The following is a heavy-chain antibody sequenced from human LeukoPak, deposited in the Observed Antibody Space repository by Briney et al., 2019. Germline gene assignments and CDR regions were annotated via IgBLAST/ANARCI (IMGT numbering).Heavy chain of an antibody. Sequence: PGGSLRLSCAASGFTVSNTYMSWARQTPGGGLECVSLIYSGGITYYADSVKGRFTISRDNSKNTLSLQMTSLRDGDTAVYYCARNNLQQWRYGMDVWGQGTTVTVSS. CDR3: ARNNLQQWRYGMDV. J-gene: IGHJ6*02. D-gene: IGHD6-19*01. V-gene: IGHV3-53*01. CDR1: GFTVSNTY. CDR2: IYSGGIT.